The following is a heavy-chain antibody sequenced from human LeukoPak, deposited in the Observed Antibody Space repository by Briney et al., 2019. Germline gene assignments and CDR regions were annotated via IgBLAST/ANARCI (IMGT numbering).Heavy chain of an antibody. CDR3: AKDPGFGYDFWSGYSTNWFDP. D-gene: IGHD3-3*01. CDR2: ISYDGSNK. V-gene: IGHV3-30*18. J-gene: IGHJ5*02. CDR1: GLTFSIYG. Sequence: GGSLRLSCAASGLTFSIYGMHWVRQAPGKGLEWVAVISYDGSNKYYADSMKGRFTISRDNSKNTLYLQMNSLRAEDTAVYYCAKDPGFGYDFWSGYSTNWFDPWGQGTLVTVSS.